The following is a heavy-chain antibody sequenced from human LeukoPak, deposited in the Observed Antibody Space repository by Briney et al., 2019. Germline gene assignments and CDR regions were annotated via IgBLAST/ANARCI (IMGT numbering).Heavy chain of an antibody. D-gene: IGHD5-12*01. CDR2: ISSSSSYI. Sequence: WGSLRLSCAASGFTFSTYSMNWVRQAPGKGLEWVSAISSSSSYIYYTDSVKGRFSISRDNTKNSLYLQMNSLRGEDTALYYCARPHGGYDGRAFDIWGQGTMVTVSS. J-gene: IGHJ3*02. CDR1: GFTFSTYS. V-gene: IGHV3-21*01. CDR3: ARPHGGYDGRAFDI.